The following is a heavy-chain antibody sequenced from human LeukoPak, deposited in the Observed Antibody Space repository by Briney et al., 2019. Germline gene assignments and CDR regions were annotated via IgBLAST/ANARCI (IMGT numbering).Heavy chain of an antibody. D-gene: IGHD2-2*01. V-gene: IGHV3-30-3*01. CDR3: AKYGKLMRYGMDV. CDR2: ISYDGSNK. CDR1: GFTFSSYA. J-gene: IGHJ6*02. Sequence: GGSLRLSCAASGFTFSSYAMHWVRQAPGKGLEWVAVISYDGSNKYYADSVKGRFTISRDNSKNTLYLQMNSLRAEDTAVYYCAKYGKLMRYGMDVWGQGTTVTVSS.